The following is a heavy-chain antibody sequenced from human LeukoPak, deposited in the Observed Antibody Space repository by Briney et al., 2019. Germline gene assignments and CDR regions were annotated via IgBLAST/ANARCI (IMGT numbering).Heavy chain of an antibody. J-gene: IGHJ4*02. V-gene: IGHV4-59*01. CDR2: IYYSGST. D-gene: IGHD6-19*01. Sequence: SETLSLTCTVSGGSLSRYYWSWIRQPPGQGLEGVGYIYYSGSTNYNPSLKSRVTTSVDTSKNQFSLKLSSVTPADTAVYYCATGSFHGYSSGLLLDYWGQGTLLSVPT. CDR1: GGSLSRYY. CDR3: ATGSFHGYSSGLLLDY.